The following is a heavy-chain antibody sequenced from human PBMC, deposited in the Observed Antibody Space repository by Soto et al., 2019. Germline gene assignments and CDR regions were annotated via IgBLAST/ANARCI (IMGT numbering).Heavy chain of an antibody. D-gene: IGHD3-22*01. CDR3: AKTDNSYDSRYPDYGMDV. Sequence: GGSLRLSCAASGFTFSSYAMSWVRQAPGKGLEWVSAISGSGGSTYYADPVKGRFTISRDNSKNTLYLQMNSLEAEDTAVYDCAKTDNSYDSRYPDYGMDVWGQGTTVTVSS. V-gene: IGHV3-23*01. J-gene: IGHJ6*02. CDR2: ISGSGGST. CDR1: GFTFSSYA.